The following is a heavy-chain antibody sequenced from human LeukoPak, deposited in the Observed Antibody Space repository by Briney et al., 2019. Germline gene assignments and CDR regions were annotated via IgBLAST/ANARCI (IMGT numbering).Heavy chain of an antibody. CDR3: AKEGSTAWYSSSWYSWFDP. D-gene: IGHD6-13*01. V-gene: IGHV3-23*01. CDR2: ISGGGGST. Sequence: PGGSLRLSCAASGFTFSSYGMSWVRQAPGKGLEWVSAISGGGGSTYYADSVKGRFTISRDNSKNTLYLQMNSLRAEDTAVYYCAKEGSTAWYSSSWYSWFDPWGQGTLVTVSS. CDR1: GFTFSSYG. J-gene: IGHJ5*02.